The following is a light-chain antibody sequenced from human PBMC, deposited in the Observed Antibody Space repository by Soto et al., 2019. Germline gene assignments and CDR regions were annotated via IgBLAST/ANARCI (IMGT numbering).Light chain of an antibody. V-gene: IGLV2-14*01. CDR1: SSDVGGYNY. J-gene: IGLJ1*01. Sequence: QSPLTQPAFVSGSPGQSITISCTGTSSDVGGYNYVSWYQQHPGKAPKFMIYDVSNRPSGVSNRFSGSKSGNTASLTISGLQAEDEADYYCCSYTTSNTRQIVFGTGTKVTVL. CDR3: CSYTTSNTRQIV. CDR2: DVS.